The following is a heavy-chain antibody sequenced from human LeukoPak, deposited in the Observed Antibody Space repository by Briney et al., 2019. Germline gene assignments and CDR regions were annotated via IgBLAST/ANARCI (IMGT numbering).Heavy chain of an antibody. Sequence: SVTVSCKASGGTFSSYAISWVRQAPGQGLEWMGGIIPIFGTANYAQKFQGRVTITADESTSTAYMELSSLRSEDTAVYYCARGGSSWSHYAYYYYGMDVWGQGTTVTVSS. V-gene: IGHV1-69*13. D-gene: IGHD6-13*01. CDR1: GGTFSSYA. CDR2: IIPIFGTA. CDR3: ARGGSSWSHYAYYYYGMDV. J-gene: IGHJ6*02.